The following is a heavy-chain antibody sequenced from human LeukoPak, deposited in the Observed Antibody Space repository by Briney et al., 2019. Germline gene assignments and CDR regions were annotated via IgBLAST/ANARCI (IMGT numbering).Heavy chain of an antibody. J-gene: IGHJ4*02. D-gene: IGHD3-22*01. CDR1: GLTFSSYE. Sequence: PGGSLRLSCAASGLTFSSYEMSWVRQAPGKGLEWVSYISGAGSAKYYADSVKGRFTISRDNAKNSLYLQMNSLRVEDTAVYYCAKDVYYYDSSGYDYWGQGTLVTVSS. CDR3: AKDVYYYDSSGYDY. V-gene: IGHV3-48*03. CDR2: ISGAGSAK.